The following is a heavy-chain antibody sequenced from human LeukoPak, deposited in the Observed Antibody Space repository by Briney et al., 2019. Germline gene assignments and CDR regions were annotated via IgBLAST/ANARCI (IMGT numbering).Heavy chain of an antibody. Sequence: ASVKVSCKASGYTFTSYDINWVRQATGQGLEWMGWMKPNSGNTGYAQKFQGRVTMTRNTSISTAYMELSSLRSEDTAVYYCARGGAYYYDSSGYLADYWGQGTLVTVSS. CDR1: GYTFTSYD. CDR3: ARGGAYYYDSSGYLADY. D-gene: IGHD3-22*01. CDR2: MKPNSGNT. V-gene: IGHV1-8*01. J-gene: IGHJ4*02.